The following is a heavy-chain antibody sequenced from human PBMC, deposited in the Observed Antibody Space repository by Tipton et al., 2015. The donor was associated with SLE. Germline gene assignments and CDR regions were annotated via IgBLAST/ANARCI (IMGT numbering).Heavy chain of an antibody. D-gene: IGHD5-18*01. CDR2: INHSGST. CDR3: ARRVGVGYSYGFDY. J-gene: IGHJ4*02. Sequence: TLSLTCAVYGGSFSGYYWSWIRQPPGKGLEWIGEINHSGSTNYNPSLKSRITISVDTSKNQFSLKLSSVTAADTAVYYCARRVGVGYSYGFDYWGQGTLVTVSS. CDR1: GGSFSGYY. V-gene: IGHV4-34*01.